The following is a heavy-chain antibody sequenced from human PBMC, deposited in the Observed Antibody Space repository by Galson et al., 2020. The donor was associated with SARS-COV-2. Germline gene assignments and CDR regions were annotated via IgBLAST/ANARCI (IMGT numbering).Heavy chain of an antibody. CDR3: ARSDIVVVPAAIRWDAFDI. V-gene: IGHV5-51*01. D-gene: IGHD2-2*02. Sequence: GESLKISCKGSGYSFTSYWIGWVRQMPGKGLEWMGIIYPGDSDTRYSPSFQGQVTISADKSISTAYLQWSSLKASDTAMYYCARSDIVVVPAAIRWDAFDIWGQGTMVTVSS. J-gene: IGHJ3*02. CDR1: GYSFTSYW. CDR2: IYPGDSDT.